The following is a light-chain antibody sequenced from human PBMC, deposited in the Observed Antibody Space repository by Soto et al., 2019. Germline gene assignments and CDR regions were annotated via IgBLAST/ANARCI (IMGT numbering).Light chain of an antibody. V-gene: IGKV1-5*03. CDR3: QQYNSS. CDR2: KAS. J-gene: IGKJ1*01. CDR1: QSISNW. Sequence: DIQMTQSPSTLSASVGDRVTITCRASQSISNWLAWYQQKPGKAPKLLIYKASSLESGVPSRFSGSGSGTEFTLTISSLQPDNFATYYCQQYNSSFGQGPRVEIK.